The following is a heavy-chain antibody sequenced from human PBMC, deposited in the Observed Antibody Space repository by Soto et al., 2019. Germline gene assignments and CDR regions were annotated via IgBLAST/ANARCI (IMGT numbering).Heavy chain of an antibody. D-gene: IGHD4-17*01. V-gene: IGHV4-30-4*01. J-gene: IGHJ4*02. Sequence: SETLSLTCTVSGGSISSGDYYWSWIRQPPGKGLEWIGYIYYSGSTYYNPSLKSRVTISVDTSKNQFSLKLSSVTAADTAVYYCARLTTVTTQLDYWGQGTLVTVSS. CDR3: ARLTTVTTQLDY. CDR1: GGSISSGDYY. CDR2: IYYSGST.